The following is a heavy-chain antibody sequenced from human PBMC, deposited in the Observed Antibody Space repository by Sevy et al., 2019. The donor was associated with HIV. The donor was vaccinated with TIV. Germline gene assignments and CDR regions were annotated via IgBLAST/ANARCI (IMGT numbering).Heavy chain of an antibody. Sequence: GGSLRLSCAASGFSFSIYAMSWVRQALGKGLEWVSVISITGSSTYYADSVKGRFTISRDNSKNTLYLQMNTLRAEDTAVYYCAKDRVSGTYYTGDFDYWGQGTLVTVSS. D-gene: IGHD3-10*01. CDR1: GFSFSIYA. CDR3: AKDRVSGTYYTGDFDY. CDR2: ISITGSST. V-gene: IGHV3-23*01. J-gene: IGHJ4*02.